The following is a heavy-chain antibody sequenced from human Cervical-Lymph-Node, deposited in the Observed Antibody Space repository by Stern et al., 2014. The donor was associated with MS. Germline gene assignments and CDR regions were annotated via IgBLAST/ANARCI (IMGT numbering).Heavy chain of an antibody. Sequence: VQLVESGGGVVQPGESLKLSCAGTGFTFSSYGMHWVRQVPGKGLEWVAVISYDGDYRYHADSIKGRFTISRDNSKNTLFLQMNSLRPEDSAVYYCASYYYGAGSPEYYGMDVWGRGTTVTVSS. J-gene: IGHJ6*02. CDR3: ASYYYGAGSPEYYGMDV. D-gene: IGHD3-10*01. V-gene: IGHV3-30*03. CDR1: GFTFSSYG. CDR2: ISYDGDYR.